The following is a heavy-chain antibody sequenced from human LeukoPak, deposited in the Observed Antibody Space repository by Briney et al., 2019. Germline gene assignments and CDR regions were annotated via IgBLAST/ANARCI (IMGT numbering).Heavy chain of an antibody. CDR1: GYTFTSYG. CDR3: ARVVTPGIYYFDY. D-gene: IGHD4-23*01. V-gene: IGHV1-18*01. CDR2: ISIYNGKI. J-gene: IGHJ4*02. Sequence: ASVKVSCKASGYTFTSYGISWVRQAPGQGLEWMGWISIYNGKINYAQKFQGRVTMTTDTSTSTAYMELRSLRSDDTAVYYCARVVTPGIYYFDYWGQGTLVTVSS.